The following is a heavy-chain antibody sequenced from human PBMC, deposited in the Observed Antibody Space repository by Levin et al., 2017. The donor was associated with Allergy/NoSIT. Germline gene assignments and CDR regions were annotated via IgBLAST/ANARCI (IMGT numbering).Heavy chain of an antibody. CDR2: IFHSGAT. CDR3: ARGTGYYNFDY. V-gene: IGHV4-31*03. J-gene: IGHJ4*02. Sequence: SETLSLTCIVSGGSISSGLYNWTWIRQHPGKGLEWMGHIFHSGATYYNPSLKSRLTISIDTSKNHFSLKVTSVTAADTALYYCARGTGYYNFDYWGQGTLVTVSS. CDR1: GGSISSGLYN. D-gene: IGHD3/OR15-3a*01.